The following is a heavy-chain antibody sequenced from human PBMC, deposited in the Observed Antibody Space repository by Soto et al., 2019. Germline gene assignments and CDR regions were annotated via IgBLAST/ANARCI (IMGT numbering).Heavy chain of an antibody. D-gene: IGHD3-10*01. CDR2: ISYDGSNK. Sequence: QVQLVESGGGVVQPGRSLRLSCAASGFTFSSYAMHWVRQAPGKGLEWVAVISYDGSNKYYADSVKGRFTISRDNSKNTLYLQMNSLRAEDTAVYYCARDPSSGAANTPNYYYYGMDVWGQGTTVTVSS. V-gene: IGHV3-30-3*01. CDR3: ARDPSSGAANTPNYYYYGMDV. CDR1: GFTFSSYA. J-gene: IGHJ6*02.